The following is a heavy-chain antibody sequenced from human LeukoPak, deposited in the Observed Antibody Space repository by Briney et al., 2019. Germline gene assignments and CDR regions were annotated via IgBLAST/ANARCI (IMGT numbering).Heavy chain of an antibody. CDR1: RFTFSTYA. D-gene: IGHD1/OR15-1a*01. Sequence: PGGSLRLSCAASRFTFSTYAMSWVRQAPGKGVEWISTIANDGGSTYYADSVKGRFTISRDNSRNTLYLQMNSLRADDTVVYYCAKSHSVEQRGYFDYWGQGTLVTVSS. CDR2: IANDGGST. J-gene: IGHJ4*02. CDR3: AKSHSVEQRGYFDY. V-gene: IGHV3-23*01.